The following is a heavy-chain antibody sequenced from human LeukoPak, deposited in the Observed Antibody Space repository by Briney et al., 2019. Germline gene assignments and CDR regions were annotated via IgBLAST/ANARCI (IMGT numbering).Heavy chain of an antibody. V-gene: IGHV1-2*02. CDR3: ARDALRNRHWGAWFDP. Sequence: ASAKVSCKASGYTFTGYYMHWVRQAPGQGLEWMGWINPNSGGTNYAQKFQGRVTMTRDTSISTAYMELSRLRSDDTAVYYCARDALRNRHWGAWFDPWGQGTLVTVSS. J-gene: IGHJ5*02. CDR2: INPNSGGT. D-gene: IGHD7-27*01. CDR1: GYTFTGYY.